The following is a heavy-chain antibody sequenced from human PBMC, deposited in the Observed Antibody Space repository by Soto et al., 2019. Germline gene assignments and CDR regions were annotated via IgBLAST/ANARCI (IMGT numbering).Heavy chain of an antibody. CDR3: ARHGSPGRRSSAFDI. CDR1: GGSISSYY. Sequence: SETLSLTCTVPGGSISSYYWSWIRQPPGKGLEWIGYIYYSGSTNYNPSLKSRVTISVDTSKNQFSLKLSSVTAADTAVYYCARHGSPGRRSSAFDIWGQGTMVTVSS. D-gene: IGHD2-2*01. CDR2: IYYSGST. V-gene: IGHV4-59*01. J-gene: IGHJ3*02.